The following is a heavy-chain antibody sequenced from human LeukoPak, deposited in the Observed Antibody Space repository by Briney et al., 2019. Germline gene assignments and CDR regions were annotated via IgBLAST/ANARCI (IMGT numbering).Heavy chain of an antibody. CDR2: FDPEDGET. D-gene: IGHD3-10*01. CDR1: GYTLTELS. V-gene: IGHV1-24*01. Sequence: ASVKVSCKVSGYTLTELSMHWVRQAPGKGLEWMGGFDPEDGETIYAQKFQGRVTMTRDTSTSTVYMELSSLRSEDTAVYYCARVVRYYYGSGSSFDYWGQGTLVTVSS. J-gene: IGHJ4*02. CDR3: ARVVRYYYGSGSSFDY.